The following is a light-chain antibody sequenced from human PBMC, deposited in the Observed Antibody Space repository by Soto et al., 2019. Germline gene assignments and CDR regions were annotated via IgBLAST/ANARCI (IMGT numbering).Light chain of an antibody. Sequence: QSALTQPASVSGSPGQSITISCTGTSSDVGSYNLVSWYQQHPGKAPKLMIYEGTKRPSGVSNRFSGSQSGYRASLTISGXQADDEADYYCCSYAGVITWVFGGGTKVTVL. J-gene: IGLJ3*02. CDR1: SSDVGSYNL. CDR2: EGT. V-gene: IGLV2-23*01. CDR3: CSYAGVITWV.